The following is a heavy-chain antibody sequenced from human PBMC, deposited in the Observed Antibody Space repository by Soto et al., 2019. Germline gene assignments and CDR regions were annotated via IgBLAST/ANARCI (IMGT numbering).Heavy chain of an antibody. CDR1: GYTFTSYA. V-gene: IGHV1-3*01. Sequence: ASVKVSCKASGYTFTSYAMHWVRQAPGQRLEWTGWINAGNGNTKYSQKFQGRVTITRDTSASTAYMELSRLRSEDTAVYYCAATRAYYYDSSGPDAFDIWGQGTMVTVSS. J-gene: IGHJ3*02. CDR2: INAGNGNT. CDR3: AATRAYYYDSSGPDAFDI. D-gene: IGHD3-22*01.